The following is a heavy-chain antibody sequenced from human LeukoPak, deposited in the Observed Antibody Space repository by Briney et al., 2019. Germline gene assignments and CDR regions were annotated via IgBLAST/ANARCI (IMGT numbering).Heavy chain of an antibody. V-gene: IGHV4-34*01. J-gene: IGHJ6*03. D-gene: IGHD3-10*01. CDR2: INHSGST. CDR3: ARKYYYGSGSYYRSYYMDV. Sequence: SETLSLTCAVYGGSFSGYYWSWIRQPPGKGLEWIGEINHSGSTNYNPSLKSRVTISVDTSKNQFSLKLSSVTAADTAVYYCARKYYYGSGSYYRSYYMDVWGKGTTVTISS. CDR1: GGSFSGYY.